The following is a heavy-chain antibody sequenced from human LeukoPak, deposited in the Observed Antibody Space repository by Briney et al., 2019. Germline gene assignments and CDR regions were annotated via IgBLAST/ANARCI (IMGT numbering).Heavy chain of an antibody. V-gene: IGHV4-59*08. D-gene: IGHD3-10*01. J-gene: IGHJ4*02. Sequence: SETLSLTCSVAAGSIGSDYWTSIRQPPRKGLEWFGYIYYSGSTNYNPSLKGRVTISVDTSKNQFSLKLTSVTAADTAVYYCARHAGGGFGTIDYWGQGTLVTVSS. CDR2: IYYSGST. CDR1: AGSIGSDY. CDR3: ARHAGGGFGTIDY.